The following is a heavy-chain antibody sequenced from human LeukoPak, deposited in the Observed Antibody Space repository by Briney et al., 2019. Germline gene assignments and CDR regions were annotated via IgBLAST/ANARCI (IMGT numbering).Heavy chain of an antibody. J-gene: IGHJ4*02. Sequence: PGGSLRLSCAASGFTFSSYWMSWVRQAPVKGLEWVANIKQDGSEKYYVDSVKGRFTISRDNAKNSLYLQMNSLRAEDTAVYYCARDVYCSGGSCFASTPRFDYWGQGTLVTVSS. CDR1: GFTFSSYW. D-gene: IGHD2-15*01. CDR2: IKQDGSEK. V-gene: IGHV3-7*01. CDR3: ARDVYCSGGSCFASTPRFDY.